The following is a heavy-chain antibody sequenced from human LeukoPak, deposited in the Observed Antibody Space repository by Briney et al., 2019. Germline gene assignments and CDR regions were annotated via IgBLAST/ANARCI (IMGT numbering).Heavy chain of an antibody. J-gene: IGHJ5*01. CDR3: AKLEVGATHFDF. V-gene: IGHV3-23*01. Sequence: GGSLRLSCVASGLTFSTYAMSWVRQGPGKGLEWLSGISGSGGNTHYADSVKGRFIISRDNSKNTVYLQMNILRADDTAVYYCAKLEVGATHFDFWGQGTLVSVSS. CDR1: GLTFSTYA. D-gene: IGHD1-26*01. CDR2: ISGSGGNT.